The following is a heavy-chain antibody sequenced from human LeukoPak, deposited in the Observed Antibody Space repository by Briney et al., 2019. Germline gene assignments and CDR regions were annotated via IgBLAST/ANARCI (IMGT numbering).Heavy chain of an antibody. CDR1: GGTLSSYA. Sequence: VASVKVSCKASGGTLSSYAISWVRQAPGQGLEWMGRIIPILGIANYAQKFQGRVTITADKTTSTAYMELSSLRYEDTAVYYCARAGFDVAARYDYWGQGTLVTVSS. CDR3: ARAGFDVAARYDY. J-gene: IGHJ4*02. D-gene: IGHD6-6*01. CDR2: IIPILGIA. V-gene: IGHV1-69*04.